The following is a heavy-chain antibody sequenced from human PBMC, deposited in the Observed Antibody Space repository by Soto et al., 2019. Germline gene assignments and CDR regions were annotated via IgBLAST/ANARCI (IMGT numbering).Heavy chain of an antibody. Sequence: PGGSLRLSCAASVFTFSSYGMHWVRQAPGKGLEWVADICTDRTNKYYADSVKGRFTISRDNAKNSLYLQMNGLRAEDTATYYCARRLQWQLRPLDSWGRGTLVTVSS. CDR2: ICTDRTNK. V-gene: IGHV3-33*03. J-gene: IGHJ4*02. CDR1: VFTFSSYG. D-gene: IGHD6-19*01. CDR3: ARRLQWQLRPLDS.